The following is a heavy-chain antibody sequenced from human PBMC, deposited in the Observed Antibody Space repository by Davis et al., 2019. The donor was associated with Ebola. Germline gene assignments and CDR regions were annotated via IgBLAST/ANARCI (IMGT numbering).Heavy chain of an antibody. CDR1: GFTFSSYW. Sequence: GESLKISCAASGFTFSSYWMSWVRQAPGKGLEWVANIKQDGSEKYYVDSVKGRFTISRDNAKNSLYLQMNSLRAEDTAVYYCARDRTVTTFGTYYYYGMDVWGQGTTVTVSS. J-gene: IGHJ6*02. V-gene: IGHV3-7*01. CDR3: ARDRTVTTFGTYYYYGMDV. CDR2: IKQDGSEK. D-gene: IGHD4-17*01.